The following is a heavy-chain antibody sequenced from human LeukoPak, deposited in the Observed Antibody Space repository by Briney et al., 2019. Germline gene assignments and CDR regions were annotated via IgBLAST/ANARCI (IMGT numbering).Heavy chain of an antibody. D-gene: IGHD1-1*01. CDR2: ISSTSTTI. J-gene: IGHJ4*02. CDR3: ARAPRYESGTFDY. Sequence: GGSLRLSCAASGFTFSNAWMNWVRQAPGKGLEWVSYISSTSTTIYYADSVKGRFTISRDNVKNSLYLQMNSLRDEDTAMYYCARAPRYESGTFDYWDQGTLVTVSS. V-gene: IGHV3-48*02. CDR1: GFTFSNAW.